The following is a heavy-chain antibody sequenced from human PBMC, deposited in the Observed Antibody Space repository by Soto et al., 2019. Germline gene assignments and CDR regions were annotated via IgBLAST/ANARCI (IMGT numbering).Heavy chain of an antibody. CDR1: GFTFSSYS. V-gene: IGHV3-21*01. CDR3: ARQDVTAIDY. J-gene: IGHJ4*02. CDR2: ISSSSSYI. D-gene: IGHD2-21*02. Sequence: GGSLRLSCAASGFTFSSYSMNWVRQAPGKGLEWVSSISSSSSYIYYSDSVKGRFTISRDNAKNSLYLQMNSLRAEDTAVYYCARQDVTAIDYWGQGTLVTVSS.